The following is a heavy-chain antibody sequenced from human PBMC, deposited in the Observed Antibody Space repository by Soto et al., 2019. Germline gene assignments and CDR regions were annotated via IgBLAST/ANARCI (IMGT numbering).Heavy chain of an antibody. D-gene: IGHD4-17*01. CDR1: GFTFSDYY. CDR3: ARIFRWTTVTHNWFDP. V-gene: IGHV3-11*01. J-gene: IGHJ5*02. Sequence: QVQLVESGGGLVKPGGSLRLSCAASGFTFSDYYMSWILQAPGKGLEWVSYISSSGSTIYYADSVKGRFTISRDNAKNSRYLQMNSLRAEDTAVYYCARIFRWTTVTHNWFDPWGQGTLVTVSS. CDR2: ISSSGSTI.